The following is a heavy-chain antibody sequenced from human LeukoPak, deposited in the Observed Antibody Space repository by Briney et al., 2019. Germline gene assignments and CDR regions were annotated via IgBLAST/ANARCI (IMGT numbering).Heavy chain of an antibody. J-gene: IGHJ4*02. CDR3: ARLLGGATNDY. V-gene: IGHV4-59*12. Sequence: PSETLSLTCTVSGGSISSYYWSWIRQPPGKGLEWIGYIYYSGSTNYNPSLKSRVTISVDTSKNQFSLKLSSVTAADTAVYYCARLLGGATNDYWGQGTLVTVSS. CDR1: GGSISSYY. D-gene: IGHD1-26*01. CDR2: IYYSGST.